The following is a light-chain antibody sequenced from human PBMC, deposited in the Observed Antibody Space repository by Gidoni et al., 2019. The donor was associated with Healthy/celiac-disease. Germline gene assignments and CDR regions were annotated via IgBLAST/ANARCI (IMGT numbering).Light chain of an antibody. J-gene: IGLJ1*01. V-gene: IGLV2-14*01. Sequence: QSALTQPASVSGSPGQSITISCTGTSSDVGGYNYDSWYQQHPGKAPKLMIYEVSNRPSGVPDRFSGSKSGNTASLTISGLQAEDEADYYCSSYTSSSTLVFGTGTKVTVL. CDR1: SSDVGGYNY. CDR3: SSYTSSSTLV. CDR2: EVS.